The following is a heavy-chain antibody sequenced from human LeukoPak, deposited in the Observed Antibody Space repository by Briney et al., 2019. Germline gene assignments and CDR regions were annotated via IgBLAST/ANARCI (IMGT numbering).Heavy chain of an antibody. CDR1: GFTFSSYG. CDR2: IWYDGSNK. D-gene: IGHD4-11*01. CDR3: AKGGSKAPDY. V-gene: IGHV3-33*06. J-gene: IGHJ4*02. Sequence: GGSLRLSCAASGFTFSSYGMHWVRQAPGKGLEWVAVIWYDGSNKHYADSVKGRFTISRDNSKNTLYLQMNSLRAEDTAVYYCAKGGSKAPDYWGQGTLVTVSS.